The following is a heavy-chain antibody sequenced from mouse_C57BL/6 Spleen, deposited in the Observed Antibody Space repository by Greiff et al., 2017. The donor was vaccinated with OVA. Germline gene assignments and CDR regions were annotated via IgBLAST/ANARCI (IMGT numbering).Heavy chain of an antibody. Sequence: QVQLQQPGAELVMPGASVKLSCKASGYTFTSYWMHWVKQRPGQGLEWIGEIDPSDSYTNYNQQFKGKATLTVDKSSSTAYMQLSRLTSEDSAVYYSTIEDYGSDYWGQGTTLTVSS. CDR3: TIEDYGSDY. V-gene: IGHV1-69*01. J-gene: IGHJ2*01. CDR1: GYTFTSYW. D-gene: IGHD2-2*01. CDR2: IDPSDSYT.